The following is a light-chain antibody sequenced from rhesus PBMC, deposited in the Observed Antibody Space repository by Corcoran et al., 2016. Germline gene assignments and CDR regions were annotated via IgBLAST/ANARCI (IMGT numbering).Light chain of an antibody. CDR3: QQHDNSPFT. CDR1: QGISNW. J-gene: IGKJ3*01. Sequence: DIQMTQSPSSLSASVGDRVTITCRASQGISNWLAWYQQKPGRAPKLLIYRASNLETGVPSRFSGSGSGTYVTLTISSLQPEDIATYYCQQHDNSPFTFGPGTKLDIK. V-gene: IGKV1-69*01. CDR2: RAS.